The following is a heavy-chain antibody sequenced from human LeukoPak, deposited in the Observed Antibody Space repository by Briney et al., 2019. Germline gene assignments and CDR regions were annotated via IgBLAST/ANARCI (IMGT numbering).Heavy chain of an antibody. CDR1: GGSISSYY. J-gene: IGHJ4*02. CDR3: ARGFYDSSGYSAPFDY. D-gene: IGHD3-22*01. CDR2: INISGST. Sequence: PSETLSLTCTVSGGSISSYYWSWIRQPAGKGLEWIGRINISGSTNYNPSLKSRVTMSVDTSKNQFSLKLSSVTAADTAVYYCARGFYDSSGYSAPFDYWGQGTLVTVSS. V-gene: IGHV4-4*07.